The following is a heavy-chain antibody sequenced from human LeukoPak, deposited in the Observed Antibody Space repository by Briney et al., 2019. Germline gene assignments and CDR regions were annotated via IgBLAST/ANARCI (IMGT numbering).Heavy chain of an antibody. CDR1: RYTFTGYY. Sequence: SVKVSCKASRYTFTGYYMHWVRQAPGHGLEWMGWINPNSGGTNYAQKFQGRVTMTRDTSISAAYMELSRLRSDDTAVYYCARFPPLTGSNWFDPWGQGTLVTVSS. D-gene: IGHD1-20*01. J-gene: IGHJ5*02. CDR3: ARFPPLTGSNWFDP. V-gene: IGHV1-2*02. CDR2: INPNSGGT.